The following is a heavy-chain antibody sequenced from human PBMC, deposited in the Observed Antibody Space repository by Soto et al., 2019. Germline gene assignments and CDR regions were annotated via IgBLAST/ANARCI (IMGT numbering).Heavy chain of an antibody. CDR1: GASITSHY. J-gene: IGHJ6*02. D-gene: IGHD4-17*01. CDR3: ARSSGDDFFYYGMDV. V-gene: IGHV4-59*10. CDR2: VYARGAT. Sequence: PSETLSLTCSVSGASITSHYWNWIRQSAGEGLQWIGRVYARGATNYNPSLKSRVTISGDTSKNQFSLKLTSVTAADTAVYYCARSSGDDFFYYGMDVWGHGTGHRLL.